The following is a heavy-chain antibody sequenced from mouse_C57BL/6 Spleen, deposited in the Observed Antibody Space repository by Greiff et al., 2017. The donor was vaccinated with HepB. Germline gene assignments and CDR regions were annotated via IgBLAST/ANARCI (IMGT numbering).Heavy chain of an antibody. J-gene: IGHJ2*01. D-gene: IGHD2-1*01. Sequence: QVQLQQSGAELVRPGTSVKVSCKASGYAFTNYLIEWVKQRPGQGLEWIGVINPGSGGTNYNEKFKGKATLTADKSSSTAYMQLSSLTSEDSAVYVCARCGIYYGNYEGDWGQGTTLTVSS. V-gene: IGHV1-54*01. CDR2: INPGSGGT. CDR3: ARCGIYYGNYEGD. CDR1: GYAFTNYL.